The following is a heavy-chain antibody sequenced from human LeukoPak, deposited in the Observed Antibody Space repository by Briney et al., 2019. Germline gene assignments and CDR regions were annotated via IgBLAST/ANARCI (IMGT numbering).Heavy chain of an antibody. V-gene: IGHV3-30-3*01. Sequence: PGGSLRLSCAASGFSVSNNYMSWVRQAPGEGLEWVAVISYDGSNKYYADSVKGRFTISRDNSKNTLYLQMNSLRAEDTALYYCARGLCSSTTCSIDYWGQGTLVTVSS. CDR2: ISYDGSNK. D-gene: IGHD2-2*01. CDR3: ARGLCSSTTCSIDY. J-gene: IGHJ4*02. CDR1: GFSVSNNY.